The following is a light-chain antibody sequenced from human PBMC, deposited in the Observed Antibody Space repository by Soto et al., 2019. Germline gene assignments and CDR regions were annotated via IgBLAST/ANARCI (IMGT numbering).Light chain of an antibody. Sequence: DILLTQSPSTLSASVGDRVTISCRASQSINKWLAWYQHKPGKAPNLLIYEVSTLHSGVPSWFSGSGSGTEFTLTISSLRPDDFATYYCQHYSGDRATFGQGTKVEI. CDR2: EVS. J-gene: IGKJ1*01. CDR3: QHYSGDRAT. V-gene: IGKV1-5*03. CDR1: QSINKW.